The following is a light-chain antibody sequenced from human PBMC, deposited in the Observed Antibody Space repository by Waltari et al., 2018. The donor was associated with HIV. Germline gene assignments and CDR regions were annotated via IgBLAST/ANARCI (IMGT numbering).Light chain of an antibody. J-gene: IGKJ3*01. Sequence: DIVMTQSPDSLAVSLGERATINCMSSQNLLYTSNNRNYLAWYQKKPGQPPKLLIYWASTRNSGVPDRFSGSGSGTDFTLTISSLQAEDVAFYYCQHRNNWAVFGPGTKVDI. V-gene: IGKV4-1*01. CDR1: QNLLYTSNNRNY. CDR3: QHRNNWAV. CDR2: WAS.